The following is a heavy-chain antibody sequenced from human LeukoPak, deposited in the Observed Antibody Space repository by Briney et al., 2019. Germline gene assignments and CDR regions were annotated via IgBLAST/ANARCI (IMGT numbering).Heavy chain of an antibody. CDR2: ISAYNGNT. V-gene: IGHV1-18*04. CDR3: ARVGDYYGSGSYYSDMGY. CDR1: GYTFTGYY. D-gene: IGHD3-10*01. J-gene: IGHJ4*02. Sequence: ASVKVSCKASGYTFTGYYMHWVRQAPGQGLEWMGWISAYNGNTNYAQKLQGRVTMTTDTSTSTAYMELRSLRSDDTAVYYCARVGDYYGSGSYYSDMGYWGQGTLVTVSS.